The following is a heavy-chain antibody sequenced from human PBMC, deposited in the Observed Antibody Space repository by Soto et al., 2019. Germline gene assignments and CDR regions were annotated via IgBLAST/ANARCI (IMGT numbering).Heavy chain of an antibody. Sequence: QVQLQESGPGLVKPSGTLSLTCAVSGGSISSSNWWSWVRQPPGKGLEWIGEIYHSGSTNYNPSLKSRVTISGDKAKNQFALELSSVTAADTAVYYCARESWSSSPIRGYWGQGTLVTVSS. CDR1: GGSISSSNW. CDR2: IYHSGST. CDR3: ARESWSSSPIRGY. J-gene: IGHJ4*02. D-gene: IGHD6-13*01. V-gene: IGHV4-4*02.